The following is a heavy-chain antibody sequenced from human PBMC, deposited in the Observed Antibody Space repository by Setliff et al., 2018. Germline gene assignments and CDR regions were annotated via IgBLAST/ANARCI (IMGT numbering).Heavy chain of an antibody. V-gene: IGHV3-72*01. Sequence: LRLSCAASGFTFSAHYMDWLRQAPGKGLEWVGRIRNKDNSYTTEYAASVKGRFTISRDDSKNTAYLQVNSLKTEETAVSYCASTITTGVDFFDYWGQGTLVTVSS. D-gene: IGHD4-17*01. CDR1: GFTFSAHY. CDR3: ASTITTGVDFFDY. J-gene: IGHJ4*02. CDR2: IRNKDNSYTT.